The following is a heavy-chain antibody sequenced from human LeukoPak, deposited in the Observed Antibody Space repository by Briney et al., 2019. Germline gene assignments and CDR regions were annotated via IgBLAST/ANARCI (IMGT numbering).Heavy chain of an antibody. CDR2: ISAYNGNT. V-gene: IGHV1-18*01. CDR3: ARDSLYPGYSSGWYLDPTTPNFDY. Sequence: ASVKVSCTASGYAFTSYGISWVRQAPGQGLGWMGWISAYNGNTNYAQKLHGRVTMTTDTSTSTAYMELRSLRSDDTAVYHCARDSLYPGYSSGWYLDPTTPNFDYWGQGTLVTVSS. D-gene: IGHD6-19*01. CDR1: GYAFTSYG. J-gene: IGHJ4*02.